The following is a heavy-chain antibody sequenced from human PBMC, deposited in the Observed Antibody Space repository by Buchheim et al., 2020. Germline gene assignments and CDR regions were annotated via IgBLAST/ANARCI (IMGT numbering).Heavy chain of an antibody. J-gene: IGHJ4*02. D-gene: IGHD2-15*01. CDR3: ARVVLAAMDY. CDR1: GGSFSAYY. CDR2: INHSGSS. Sequence: QVQVQQWDAGLLKPSETLSLTCAVYGGSFSAYYWTWIRQPPGKGLEWIGEINHSGSSNYSPSLESRVTISIDTSKKQLSLKLSSVTAADTAVYYCARVVLAAMDYWGQGTL. V-gene: IGHV4-34*01.